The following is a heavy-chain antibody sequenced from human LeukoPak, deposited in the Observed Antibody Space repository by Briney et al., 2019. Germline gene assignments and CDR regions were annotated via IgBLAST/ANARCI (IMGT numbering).Heavy chain of an antibody. D-gene: IGHD2-2*01. CDR1: GYRFTSYW. J-gene: IGHJ4*02. Sequence: GESLKISCKGSGYRFTSYWIGWVRQMPGKGLEWMGIIYPGDSDTRYSPSFQGQVTISADKSISIAYLQWSSLKASDTAMYYCARKGRYCSSTNCPFDYWGQGTLVTVSS. CDR3: ARKGRYCSSTNCPFDY. CDR2: IYPGDSDT. V-gene: IGHV5-51*01.